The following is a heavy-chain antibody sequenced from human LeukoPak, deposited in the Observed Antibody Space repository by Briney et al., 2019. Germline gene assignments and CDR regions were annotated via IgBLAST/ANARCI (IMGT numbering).Heavy chain of an antibody. V-gene: IGHV3-11*03. CDR1: GFMFSDYF. CDR2: ISSSTTHT. CDR3: ARTIVASFYSDF. Sequence: KPGGSLRLSCAASGFMFSDYFMSWIRQAPGKELEWISYISSSTTHTRYAESVNGRFSISRDNVKRSLHLEMNSLRADDTAVYYCARTIVASFYSDFWGQGTLVIVSS. D-gene: IGHD2-21*01. J-gene: IGHJ4*02.